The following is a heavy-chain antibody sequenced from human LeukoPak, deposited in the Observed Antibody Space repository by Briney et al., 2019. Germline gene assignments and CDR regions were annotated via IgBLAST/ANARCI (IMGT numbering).Heavy chain of an antibody. J-gene: IGHJ4*02. CDR1: GFSFSNYW. CDR2: IYSGGST. CDR3: ARDPGHPHY. V-gene: IGHV3-66*01. Sequence: GGSLRLSCAASGFSFSNYWMSWVRQAPGKGLEWVSVIYSGGSTYYADSVKGRFTISRDNSKNTLYLQMNSLRAEDTAVYYCARDPGHPHYWGQGTLVTVSS.